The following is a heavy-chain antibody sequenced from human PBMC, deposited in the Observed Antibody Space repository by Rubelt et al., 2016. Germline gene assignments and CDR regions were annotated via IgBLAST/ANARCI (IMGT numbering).Heavy chain of an antibody. CDR1: GYTFTSYD. CDR3: ARLSITIFGVVVYYYGMDV. CDR2: MNPNSGNT. D-gene: IGHD3-3*01. V-gene: IGHV1-8*01. Sequence: QVQLVQSGAEVKKPGASVKVSCKASGYTFTSYDINWVRQATGQGLEWMGWMNPNSGNTGYAQKFQGRVTMTRNTSISTAYMGLRSLRSADTYVYYCARLSITIFGVVVYYYGMDVWGQGTTVTVSS. J-gene: IGHJ6*02.